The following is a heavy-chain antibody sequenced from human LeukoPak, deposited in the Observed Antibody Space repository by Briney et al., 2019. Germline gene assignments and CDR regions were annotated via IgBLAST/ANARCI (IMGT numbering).Heavy chain of an antibody. V-gene: IGHV1-8*03. Sequence: GASVKVSCKASGYTFTSYDINWVRQATGQGLEWMGWMNPNSGNTGYAQKFQGRVTITRNTSISTAYMELSSLRSEDTAVYYCARVVRYCSSTSCTRSNWFDPWGQGTLVTVSS. CDR1: GYTFTSYD. CDR2: MNPNSGNT. CDR3: ARVVRYCSSTSCTRSNWFDP. D-gene: IGHD2-2*01. J-gene: IGHJ5*02.